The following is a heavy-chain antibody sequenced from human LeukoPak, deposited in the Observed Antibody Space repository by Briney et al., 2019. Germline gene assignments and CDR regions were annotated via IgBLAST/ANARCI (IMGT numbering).Heavy chain of an antibody. Sequence: PGGSLRLSCAASGFNFTNYAMTWVRQAPGKGLEWVSGISEGVGNTYYADSVKGRFTISRDHSKNTLYLQMNSLRAEDTALYYCAKREKGTTGRFFDYWGQGTLVTVSS. V-gene: IGHV3-23*01. J-gene: IGHJ4*02. CDR3: AKREKGTTGRFFDY. CDR2: ISEGVGNT. CDR1: GFNFTNYA. D-gene: IGHD4-17*01.